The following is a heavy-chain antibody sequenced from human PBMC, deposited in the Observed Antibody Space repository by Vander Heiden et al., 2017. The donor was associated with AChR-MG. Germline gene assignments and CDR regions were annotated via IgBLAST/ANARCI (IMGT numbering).Heavy chain of an antibody. Sequence: EGQLVESGGGLVQPGGSLRLSCAAPGFPFSSFCMNWGRQAPGKGPEWVSYISSSSRTIYYADSVKGRFTISRDNAKNSLYLQMNSLRDEDTAVYYCATLGPLSGWYCPDAFDIWGQGTMVTVSS. J-gene: IGHJ3*02. D-gene: IGHD6-19*01. CDR3: ATLGPLSGWYCPDAFDI. CDR1: GFPFSSFC. V-gene: IGHV3-48*02. CDR2: ISSSSRTI.